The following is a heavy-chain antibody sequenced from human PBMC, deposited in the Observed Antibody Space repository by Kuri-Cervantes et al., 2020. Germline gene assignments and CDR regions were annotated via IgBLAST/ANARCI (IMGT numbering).Heavy chain of an antibody. Sequence: ASVKVSCKVSGYTLTELSMHWVRQAPGKGLEWMGGFDPEDGEAIYAQKFQGRVTMTEDTSTDTAYMELSSLRSEDTAVYYCARAHVAGFLDWFDPWGQGTLVTVSS. CDR1: GYTLTELS. V-gene: IGHV1-24*01. CDR3: ARAHVAGFLDWFDP. D-gene: IGHD6-19*01. CDR2: FDPEDGEA. J-gene: IGHJ5*02.